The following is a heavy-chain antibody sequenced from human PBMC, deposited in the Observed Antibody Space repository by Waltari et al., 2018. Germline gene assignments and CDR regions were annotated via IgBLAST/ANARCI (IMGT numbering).Heavy chain of an antibody. V-gene: IGHV3-23*01. D-gene: IGHD5-12*01. CDR2: ISGGGDST. CDR3: AKAPMATIDSADS. Sequence: EVQLLESGGGLVQPGGSLRLSCAASGFTFTTYAMSWVRQAPGKGLEWVSAISGGGDSTYYDDSVKGRFTISRDNSRNTLYLQLSSLRAEDTAVYFCAKAPMATIDSADSWGQGTLVTVSS. J-gene: IGHJ4*02. CDR1: GFTFTTYA.